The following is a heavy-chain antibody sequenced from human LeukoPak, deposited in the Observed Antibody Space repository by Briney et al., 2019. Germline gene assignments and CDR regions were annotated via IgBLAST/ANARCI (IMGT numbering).Heavy chain of an antibody. CDR2: ISAYNGNT. CDR1: GYTFTSYG. V-gene: IGHV1-18*01. J-gene: IGHJ5*02. CDR3: AITQSPRYYDFWSGAYNWFDP. D-gene: IGHD3-3*01. Sequence: GASVKVSCKASGYTFTSYGISWVRQAPGQGLEWMGWISAYNGNTNYAQKLQGRVTMTTDTSTSTAYMELRSLRSDDTAVYYCAITQSPRYYDFWSGAYNWFDPWGQGTLVTVSS.